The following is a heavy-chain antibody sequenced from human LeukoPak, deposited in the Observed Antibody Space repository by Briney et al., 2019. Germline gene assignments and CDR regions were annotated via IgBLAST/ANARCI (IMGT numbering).Heavy chain of an antibody. CDR1: GYTFTSYA. V-gene: IGHV7-4-1*02. D-gene: IGHD1-20*01. Sequence: ASVKVSCKASGYTFTSYAMNWVRQAPGQGLEWMGWINTNTGNPTYAQGFTGRFVFSLDTSVSTAYLQISSLKAEDTAVYYCARDLTGTTFLKYYFDYWGQGTLVTVSS. CDR2: INTNTGNP. CDR3: ARDLTGTTFLKYYFDY. J-gene: IGHJ4*02.